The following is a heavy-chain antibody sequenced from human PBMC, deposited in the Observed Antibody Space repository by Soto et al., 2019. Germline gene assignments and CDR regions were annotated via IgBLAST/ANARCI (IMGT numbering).Heavy chain of an antibody. J-gene: IGHJ4*01. CDR2: INGGGGHT. V-gene: IGHV3-23*01. CDR1: GFKFSTFA. Sequence: EVQLLQSGGGLVQPGGSLRLSCAASGFKFSTFAMRWIRQAPGKGLEWVSGINGGGGHTDYADSVKGRFTISRDNSKNRLYIQMTSVRAEDTAIYYCAMAHWVYNSTWFFVDYWGQGSLVNVSS. CDR3: AMAHWVYNSTWFFVDY. D-gene: IGHD3-22*01.